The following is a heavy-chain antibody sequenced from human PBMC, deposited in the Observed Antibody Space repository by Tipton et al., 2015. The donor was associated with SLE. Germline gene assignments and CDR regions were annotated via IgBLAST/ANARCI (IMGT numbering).Heavy chain of an antibody. CDR2: ISAYNGNR. Sequence: QVQLVQSGAEVKKPGSSVKVSCKASGGTFSSYTISWVRQAPGQGLEWMGWISAYNGNRNYAQKLQGRVTMTTDTSTNTAYMELRSLRSDDTAVYYCAISETGYSFDYWGQGTLVTVSS. J-gene: IGHJ4*02. CDR3: AISETGYSFDY. V-gene: IGHV1-18*01. D-gene: IGHD5-18*01. CDR1: GGTFSSYT.